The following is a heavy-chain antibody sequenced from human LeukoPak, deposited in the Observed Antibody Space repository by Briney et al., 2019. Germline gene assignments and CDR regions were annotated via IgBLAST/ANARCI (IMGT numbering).Heavy chain of an antibody. CDR2: IIPIFGTA. CDR1: GGTFSSYA. V-gene: IGHV1-69*05. D-gene: IGHD6-13*01. Sequence: ASVKVSCKASGGTFSSYAISWVRQAPGQGLEWMGGIIPIFGTANYAQKFQGRVTITTDESTSTAYMELSSLRSEDTAVCYCARVGSGSSSWYLLRNPAWYFDLWGRGTLVTVSS. J-gene: IGHJ2*01. CDR3: ARVGSGSSSWYLLRNPAWYFDL.